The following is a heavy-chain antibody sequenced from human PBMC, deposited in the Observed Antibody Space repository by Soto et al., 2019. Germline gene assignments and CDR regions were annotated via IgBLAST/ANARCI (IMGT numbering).Heavy chain of an antibody. CDR1: GYTFTSYG. CDR2: ISAYNGNT. CDR3: ARDAAAGLNDY. D-gene: IGHD6-13*01. J-gene: IGHJ4*02. Sequence: QVQLVQSGAEVKKPGASVKVSCKASGYTFTSYGISWVRQAPGQGLEWMGWISAYNGNTKYAQKFQGRVIMTTDTSTSTAYMEVRSLRADDTAVYYCARDAAAGLNDYWGQGTLVTVSS. V-gene: IGHV1-18*01.